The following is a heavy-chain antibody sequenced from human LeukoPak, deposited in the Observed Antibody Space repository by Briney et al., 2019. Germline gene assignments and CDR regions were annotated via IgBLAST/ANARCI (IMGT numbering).Heavy chain of an antibody. CDR1: GGSFSGYY. CDR2: INHSGGT. Sequence: SETLSLTCAVYGGSFSGYYWSWIRQPPGKGLEWIGEINHSGGTNYNPSLKSRVTISVDTSKNQFSLKLSSVTAADTAVYYCARVGYQLLLAWFDPGAQGTLVT. V-gene: IGHV4-34*01. CDR3: ARVGYQLLLAWFDP. D-gene: IGHD2-2*01. J-gene: IGHJ5*02.